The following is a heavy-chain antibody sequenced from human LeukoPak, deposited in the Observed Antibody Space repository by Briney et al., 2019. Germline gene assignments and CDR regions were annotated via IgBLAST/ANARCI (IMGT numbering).Heavy chain of an antibody. D-gene: IGHD1-14*01. CDR3: ATETNGRHYDY. V-gene: IGHV3-21*06. J-gene: IGHJ4*02. CDR1: GVTFSTSG. Sequence: GGSLRLSCTASGVTFSTSGFNWVRQAPGKGLEWVASISPTGSDRYHADSIKGRFTISRDNANNFLYLQMNSLRAEDTAVYYCATETNGRHYDYWGQGTLLTVSS. CDR2: ISPTGSDR.